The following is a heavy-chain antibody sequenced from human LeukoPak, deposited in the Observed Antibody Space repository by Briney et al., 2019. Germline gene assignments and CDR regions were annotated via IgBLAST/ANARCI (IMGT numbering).Heavy chain of an antibody. CDR1: GFTFKNYA. CDR2: IHSSGASK. D-gene: IGHD6-19*01. V-gene: IGHV3-23*01. CDR3: AKGSWGSGWYAD. Sequence: GGSLRLSCAASGFTFKNYAMTWIRQAPGKGLEWVSAIHSSGASKFYADFVKGRFTISRDNSKDTLYLQMDSLTAEDTAVYYCAKGSWGSGWYADWGQGTLVTVSS. J-gene: IGHJ4*02.